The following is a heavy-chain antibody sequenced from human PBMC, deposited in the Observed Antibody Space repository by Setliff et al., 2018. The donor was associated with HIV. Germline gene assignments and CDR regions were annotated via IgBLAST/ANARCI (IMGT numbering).Heavy chain of an antibody. CDR3: SLGYCSGGSCYSDPEVAFDI. J-gene: IGHJ3*02. D-gene: IGHD2-15*01. CDR2: ISADGSDT. CDR1: GFTFSSSG. V-gene: IGHV3-74*01. Sequence: PGGSLRLSCAASGFTFSSSGINWVRQAPGKGLVWVSRISADGSDTSYADSVKGRFTISRDNAMNTAYLQMNSLRGEDTALYYCSLGYCSGGSCYSDPEVAFDIWGQGTMVTVSS.